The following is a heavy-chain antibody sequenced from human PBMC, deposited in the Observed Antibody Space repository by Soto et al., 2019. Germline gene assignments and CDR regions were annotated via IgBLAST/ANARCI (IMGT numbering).Heavy chain of an antibody. CDR2: INAFDDDT. CDR1: AYTFTSYH. J-gene: IGHJ3*02. CDR3: ARNLYGRAFDI. V-gene: IGHV1-18*04. D-gene: IGHD2-8*01. Sequence: QAQLEQSGPEVKRPGASLKVSCKASAYTFTSYHISWVRQAPGQGLEWIGWINAFDDDTTYSQKFKDRVTMTAHRSTDTAYLDLRSLGSDDTAIYYCARNLYGRAFDIWGQGTMVTVSS.